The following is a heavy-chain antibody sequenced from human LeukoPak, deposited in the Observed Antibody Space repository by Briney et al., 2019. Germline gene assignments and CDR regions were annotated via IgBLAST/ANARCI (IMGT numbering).Heavy chain of an antibody. CDR3: ANGRHYDSSGFLFDY. D-gene: IGHD3-22*01. J-gene: IGHJ4*02. Sequence: ASVKVSCKASGYTLTELSMHWVRQAPGKGLEWMGGFDPEDGETIYAQKFQGRVTMTEDTSTDTAYMELSSLRSEDTAVYYCANGRHYDSSGFLFDYWGQGTLVTVSS. CDR2: FDPEDGET. CDR1: GYTLTELS. V-gene: IGHV1-24*01.